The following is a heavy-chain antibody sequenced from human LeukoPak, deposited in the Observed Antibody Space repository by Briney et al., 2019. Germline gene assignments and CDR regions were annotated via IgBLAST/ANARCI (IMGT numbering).Heavy chain of an antibody. D-gene: IGHD3-10*01. CDR2: ISDGGST. CDR1: GGSVSSTTYY. Sequence: PSETLSLTCSVSGGSVSSTTYYWGWIRQPPGKGLEWIGSISDGGSTYYNPSLKSRLTISVDTSKNQFSLELGSVTAADTAVYFCARSRYDSGTYALEEWGQGTLVTVSS. J-gene: IGHJ4*02. CDR3: ARSRYDSGTYALEE. V-gene: IGHV4-39*01.